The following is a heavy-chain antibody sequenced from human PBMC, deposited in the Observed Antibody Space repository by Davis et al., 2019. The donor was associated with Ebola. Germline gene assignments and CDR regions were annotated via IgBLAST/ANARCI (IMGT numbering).Heavy chain of an antibody. J-gene: IGHJ4*02. CDR2: ISDEGSNT. D-gene: IGHD6-19*01. Sequence: GGSLRLSCAASGFTFRASSMHWVRQAPGKGLEWVALISDEGSNTFFAEALKGRFAISRDNSKNTLYLQMNSLRAEDTAVYYCARVDSSGSIDYWGQGTLVTVSS. CDR1: GFTFRASS. V-gene: IGHV3-30*09. CDR3: ARVDSSGSIDY.